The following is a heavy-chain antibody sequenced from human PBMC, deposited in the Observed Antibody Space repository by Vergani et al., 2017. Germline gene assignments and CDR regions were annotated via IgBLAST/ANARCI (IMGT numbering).Heavy chain of an antibody. CDR2: VYHTGVT. CDR3: VRHVASLEMPTSPAGY. CDR1: GYSISSGYY. V-gene: IGHV4-38-2*01. D-gene: IGHD5-24*01. Sequence: QVQLQESGPGLVKPSATLSLICGVSGYSISSGYYWGWIRQPPGKGLEWIGNVYHTGVTKYNPSLKSRVTMSVDTSKNQFSLKLSSVTAADTAVYYCVRHVASLEMPTSPAGYWGQGTLVTVSS. J-gene: IGHJ4*02.